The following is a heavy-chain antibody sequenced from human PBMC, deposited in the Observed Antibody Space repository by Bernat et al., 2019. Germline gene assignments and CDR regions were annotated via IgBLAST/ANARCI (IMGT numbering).Heavy chain of an antibody. V-gene: IGHV1-24*01. CDR1: GYTLTELS. CDR3: ATANSSSWYLWYYFDY. Sequence: QVQLVQSGAEVKKPGASVKVSCKVSGYTLTELSMHWVRQAPGKGFEWMGGFDPEDGETIYAQKFQGRVTMTEDTSTDTAYMELSSLRSEDTAVYYCATANSSSWYLWYYFDYWGQGTLVTVSS. CDR2: FDPEDGET. J-gene: IGHJ4*02. D-gene: IGHD6-13*01.